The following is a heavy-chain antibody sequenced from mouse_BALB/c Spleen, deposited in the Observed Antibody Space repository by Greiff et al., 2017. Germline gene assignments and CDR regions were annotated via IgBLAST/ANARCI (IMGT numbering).Heavy chain of an antibody. J-gene: IGHJ2*01. Sequence: QVQLQQPGAELVRPGASVKLSCKASGYTFTSYWINWVKQRPGQGLEWIGNIYPSDSYTNYNQKFKDKATLTVDKSSSTAYMQLSSPTSEDSAVYYCTAYLDSSGYGYWGQGTTLTVSS. D-gene: IGHD3-2*01. CDR3: TAYLDSSGYGY. CDR1: GYTFTSYW. CDR2: IYPSDSYT. V-gene: IGHV1-69*02.